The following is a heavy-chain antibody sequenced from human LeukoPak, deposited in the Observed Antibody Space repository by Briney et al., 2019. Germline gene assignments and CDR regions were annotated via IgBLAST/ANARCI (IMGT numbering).Heavy chain of an antibody. CDR3: ARGRDYGPARRGAFDI. CDR1: GGSISSSPYS. Sequence: PSETLSLTCTVSGGSISSSPYSWAWIRQPPGKGLEWIGSIYYSGRSYYKVSLKSRVIISLDTPNNQFSLKVSSVTAADTALYYCARGRDYGPARRGAFDIWGQGTMVTVSS. V-gene: IGHV4-39*07. J-gene: IGHJ3*02. CDR2: IYYSGRS. D-gene: IGHD3-16*01.